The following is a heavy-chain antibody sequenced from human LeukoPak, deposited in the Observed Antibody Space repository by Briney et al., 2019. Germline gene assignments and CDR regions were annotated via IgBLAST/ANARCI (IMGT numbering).Heavy chain of an antibody. CDR3: ARVGEFDY. CDR1: RFTFSTYA. Sequence: HPGGSLRLSCAASRFTFSTYAMSWVRQAPGKGLEWVSAISGSGGSTYYADSVKGRFTISRDNAKNSLYLQMNSLRDEDTAVYYCARVGEFDYWGQGTQVTVSS. D-gene: IGHD3-10*01. V-gene: IGHV3-23*01. J-gene: IGHJ4*02. CDR2: ISGSGGST.